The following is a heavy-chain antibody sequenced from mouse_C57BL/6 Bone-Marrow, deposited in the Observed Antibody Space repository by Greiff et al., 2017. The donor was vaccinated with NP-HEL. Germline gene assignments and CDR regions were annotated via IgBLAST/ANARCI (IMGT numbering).Heavy chain of an antibody. D-gene: IGHD1-1*01. Sequence: QVQLQQSGAELARPGASVKLSCKASGYTFTSYGISWVKQRTGQGLEWIGEIYPRSGNTYYNEKFKGKATLTADKSSSTAYMKLRSLTSEDSAVYFCARHYGSSYSFYYFDYWGQGTTLTVSS. J-gene: IGHJ2*01. CDR1: GYTFTSYG. CDR3: ARHYGSSYSFYYFDY. V-gene: IGHV1-81*01. CDR2: IYPRSGNT.